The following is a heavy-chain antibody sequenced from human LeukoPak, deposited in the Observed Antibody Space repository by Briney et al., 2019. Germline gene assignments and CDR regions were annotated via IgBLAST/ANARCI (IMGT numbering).Heavy chain of an antibody. CDR1: GFTFSSYG. D-gene: IGHD6-19*01. Sequence: GGSLRLSCAASGFTFSSYGMHWVRQAPGKGLEWVSYISSSSSTIYYADSVKGRFTISRDNAKNSLYLQMNSLRAEDTAVYYCAREEGLAVAPQYGMDVWGQGTTVTVSS. V-gene: IGHV3-48*01. CDR3: AREEGLAVAPQYGMDV. CDR2: ISSSSSTI. J-gene: IGHJ6*02.